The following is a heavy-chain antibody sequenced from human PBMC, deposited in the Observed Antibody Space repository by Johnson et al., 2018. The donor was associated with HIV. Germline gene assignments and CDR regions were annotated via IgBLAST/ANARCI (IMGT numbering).Heavy chain of an antibody. Sequence: VQLVESGGGVVRPGGSLRLSCAASGFTFDDYGMTWVRQAPGKGLEWVSGINWNGGRTGYADSVKGRFIISRDDAKNSLYLQMNSLRAEDTALYYCARVWSGSYYSNAFDIWGQGTMVTVSS. J-gene: IGHJ3*02. CDR1: GFTFDDYG. V-gene: IGHV3-20*04. D-gene: IGHD1-26*01. CDR3: ARVWSGSYYSNAFDI. CDR2: INWNGGRT.